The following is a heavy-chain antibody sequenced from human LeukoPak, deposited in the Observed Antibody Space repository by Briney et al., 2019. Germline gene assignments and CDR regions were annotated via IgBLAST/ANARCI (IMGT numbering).Heavy chain of an antibody. Sequence: PGGPLRLPCAASGFAFSNYWLHWVRQAPGKGLEWVARINTHGSSTNYADSVKGRFTISRDNAKNTLYLQMTSLSAEDTAVYYALAGYYYYYMDVWGKGTTVTVSS. D-gene: IGHD3-16*01. J-gene: IGHJ6*03. CDR3: LAGYYYYYMDV. CDR1: GFAFSNYW. V-gene: IGHV3-74*01. CDR2: INTHGSST.